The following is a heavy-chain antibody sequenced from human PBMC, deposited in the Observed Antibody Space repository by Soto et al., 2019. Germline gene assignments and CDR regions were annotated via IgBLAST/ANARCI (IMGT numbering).Heavy chain of an antibody. CDR2: IIPIFGTA. V-gene: IGHV1-69*13. J-gene: IGHJ6*02. Sequence: SVKVSCKASGGTFSSYAISWVRQAPGQGLEWMEGIIPIFGTANYAQKFQGRVTITADESTSTAYMELSSLRSEDTAVYYCARDYYGSGSDYYYGMDVWGQGTTVTVSS. CDR3: ARDYYGSGSDYYYGMDV. CDR1: GGTFSSYA. D-gene: IGHD3-10*01.